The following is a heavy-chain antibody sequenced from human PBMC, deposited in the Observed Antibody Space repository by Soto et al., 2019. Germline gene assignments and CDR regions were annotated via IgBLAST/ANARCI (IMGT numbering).Heavy chain of an antibody. Sequence: GGSLRLSCAASGVTFSRYAMHWVRQAPGKGLEWVAVISYDGSNKYYVDSVKGRFTISRDNSKNTLYLQMDSLTADDTAVYYCVKNSGWFNTWGQGTLVTVSS. CDR1: GVTFSRYA. CDR3: VKNSGWFNT. D-gene: IGHD3-10*01. V-gene: IGHV3-30-3*02. CDR2: ISYDGSNK. J-gene: IGHJ5*02.